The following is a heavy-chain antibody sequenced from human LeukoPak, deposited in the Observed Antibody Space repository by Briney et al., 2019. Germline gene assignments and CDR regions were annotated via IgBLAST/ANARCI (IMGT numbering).Heavy chain of an antibody. Sequence: SVKVSCKASGGTFSSYAISWVRQAPGQGLECMGRIIPILGIANYAQKFQGRVTITADKSTSTAYMELSSLRSEDTAVYYCARGTSSGWFDPWGQGTLVTVSS. J-gene: IGHJ5*02. V-gene: IGHV1-69*04. CDR1: GGTFSSYA. CDR3: ARGTSSGWFDP. D-gene: IGHD3-22*01. CDR2: IIPILGIA.